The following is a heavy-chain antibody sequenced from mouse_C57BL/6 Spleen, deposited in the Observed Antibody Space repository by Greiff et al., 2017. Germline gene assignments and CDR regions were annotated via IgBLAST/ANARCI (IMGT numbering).Heavy chain of an antibody. Sequence: VQLQQPGAELVMPGASVKLSCKASGYTFTSYWMHWVKQRPGQGLEWIGEIDPSDSYTNYNQKFKGKSTLTVDKSSSTAYMQLSSLTSEDSAVYYCARCCSNYVPYFDYWGQGTTLTVSS. V-gene: IGHV1-69*01. CDR2: IDPSDSYT. CDR3: ARCCSNYVPYFDY. CDR1: GYTFTSYW. J-gene: IGHJ2*01. D-gene: IGHD2-5*01.